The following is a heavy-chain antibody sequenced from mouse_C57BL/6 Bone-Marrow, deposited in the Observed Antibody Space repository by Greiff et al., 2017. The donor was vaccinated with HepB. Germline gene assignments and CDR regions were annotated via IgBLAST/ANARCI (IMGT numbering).Heavy chain of an antibody. D-gene: IGHD1-1*01. CDR2: INPSTGGT. CDR1: GYSFTGYY. CDR3: ARRPLHYYGSSYRYFDY. V-gene: IGHV1-42*01. J-gene: IGHJ2*01. Sequence: EVKLVESGPELVKPGASVKISCKASGYSFTGYYMNWVKQSPEKSLEWIGEINPSTGGTTYNQKFKAKATLTVDKSSSTAYMQLKSLTSEDSAVYYCARRPLHYYGSSYRYFDYWGQGTTLTVSS.